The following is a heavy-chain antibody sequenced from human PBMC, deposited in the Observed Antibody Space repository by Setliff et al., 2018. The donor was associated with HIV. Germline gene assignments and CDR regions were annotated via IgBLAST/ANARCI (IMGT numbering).Heavy chain of an antibody. CDR1: GYTFTSYA. Sequence: ASVKVSCKASGYTFTSYAIHWVRQAPGQRLEWMGWINAGNGNTKYSQEFQGRVTITRDTSASTAYMELSSLRSEDTAVYYCARAAYGYDSSGYFFDYWGQGTLVTVSS. V-gene: IGHV1-3*03. D-gene: IGHD3-22*01. J-gene: IGHJ4*02. CDR3: ARAAYGYDSSGYFFDY. CDR2: INAGNGNT.